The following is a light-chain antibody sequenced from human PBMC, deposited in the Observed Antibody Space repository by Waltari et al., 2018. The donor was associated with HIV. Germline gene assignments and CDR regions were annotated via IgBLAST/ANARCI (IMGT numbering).Light chain of an antibody. CDR3: QQRVNWPFT. Sequence: IVLTQSPATLSLSPGERATLSCSSSHSINNYLAWYQHKPGQPPKLLVYDTSNRATGIPARFSGSESETDFTLTISSLKPEDFAVYYCQQRVNWPFTFGGGATVEIK. CDR2: DTS. J-gene: IGKJ4*01. CDR1: HSINNY. V-gene: IGKV3-11*01.